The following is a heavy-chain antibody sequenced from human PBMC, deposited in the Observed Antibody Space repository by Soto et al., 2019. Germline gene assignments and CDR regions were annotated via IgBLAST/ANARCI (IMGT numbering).Heavy chain of an antibody. V-gene: IGHV4-31*03. CDR1: GGSINSGVYY. Sequence: SETLSLTCTVSGGSINSGVYYWSWIRQHPGKGLEWIGYIYYSGSTYYNPSLKSRVTISVDTSKNQFSLKLSSVTAADTAVYYCASKNGPYCSSTSCYGGGWFDPWGQGTLVTVSS. J-gene: IGHJ5*02. D-gene: IGHD2-2*01. CDR3: ASKNGPYCSSTSCYGGGWFDP. CDR2: IYYSGST.